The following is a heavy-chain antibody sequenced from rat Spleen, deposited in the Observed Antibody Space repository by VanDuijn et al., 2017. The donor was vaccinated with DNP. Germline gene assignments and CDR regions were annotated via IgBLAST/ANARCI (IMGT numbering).Heavy chain of an antibody. J-gene: IGHJ2*01. Sequence: EVQLVESGGGLVQPGRSLKLSCAASGFTFSDYNMAWVRQAPKKGLEWVATISYDGSSTYYRDSVKDRFTISRDNAKSSLYLQMDSLRSEDTATYYCSRGAAIYFDYWGQGVMVTVSS. V-gene: IGHV5-7*01. CDR1: GFTFSDYN. CDR2: ISYDGSST. CDR3: SRGAAIYFDY. D-gene: IGHD1-2*01.